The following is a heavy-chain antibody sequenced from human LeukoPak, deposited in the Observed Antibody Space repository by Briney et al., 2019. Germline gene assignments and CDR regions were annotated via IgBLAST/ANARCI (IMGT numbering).Heavy chain of an antibody. D-gene: IGHD3-10*01. CDR1: GGSISSYY. CDR3: ARGWELLSWFDP. Sequence: SEILSLTCTVSGGSISSYYWSWIRQPPGKGLEWIGYIYYSGSTNYNPSLKSRVTISVDTSKNQFSLKLSSVTAADTAVYYCARGWELLSWFDPWGQGTLVTVSS. CDR2: IYYSGST. V-gene: IGHV4-59*01. J-gene: IGHJ5*02.